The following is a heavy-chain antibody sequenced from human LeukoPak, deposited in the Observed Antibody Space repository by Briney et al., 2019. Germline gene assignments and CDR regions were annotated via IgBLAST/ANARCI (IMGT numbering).Heavy chain of an antibody. CDR2: ISSSSAYI. J-gene: IGHJ6*02. CDR1: GFTFSTYG. V-gene: IGHV3-21*01. CDR3: ARIFRYQLVDYYALDV. Sequence: GGSLRLSCAASGFTFSTYGMHWVRQAPGKGLEWVSAISSSSAYIFYADSVKGRFTISRDNAKNSVSLQMNSLRAEDTAVYYCARIFRYQLVDYYALDVWGQGTTVTVSS. D-gene: IGHD2-2*01.